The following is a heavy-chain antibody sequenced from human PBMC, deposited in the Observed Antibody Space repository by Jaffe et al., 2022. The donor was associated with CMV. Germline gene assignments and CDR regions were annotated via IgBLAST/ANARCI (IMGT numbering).Heavy chain of an antibody. CDR1: GGSFSGYY. Sequence: QVQLQQWGAGLLKPSETLSLTCAVYGGSFSGYYWSWIRQPPGKGLEWIGEINHSGSTNYNPSLKSRVTISVDTSKNQFSLKLSSVTAADTAVYYCARAQPAKWVKLAGYSSGWYYFDYWGQGTLVTVSS. J-gene: IGHJ4*02. D-gene: IGHD6-19*01. CDR3: ARAQPAKWVKLAGYSSGWYYFDY. V-gene: IGHV4-34*01. CDR2: INHSGST.